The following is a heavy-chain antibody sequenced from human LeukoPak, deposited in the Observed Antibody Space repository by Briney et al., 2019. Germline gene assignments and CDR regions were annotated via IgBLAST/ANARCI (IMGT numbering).Heavy chain of an antibody. V-gene: IGHV4-59*01. CDR2: IHYSGST. CDR1: GDSINNYY. J-gene: IGHJ4*02. D-gene: IGHD3-3*01. CDR3: ARWRSLDY. Sequence: PSETLSLTCTVSGDSINNYYWSWIRQPPGRGLEWIGYIHYSGSTNYNPSLKSRVTISVDTSKTQFSLKLSSVTGAETAVYYCARWRSLDYWGQGTLVTVSS.